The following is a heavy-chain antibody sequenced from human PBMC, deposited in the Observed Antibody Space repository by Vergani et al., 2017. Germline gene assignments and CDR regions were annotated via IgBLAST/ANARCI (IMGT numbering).Heavy chain of an antibody. CDR2: ISWNSGSI. Sequence: EVQLVESGGGLVQPGRSLRLSCAASGFTFDDYAMHWVRQAPGKGLEWVSGISWNSGSIGYADSVKGRFTISRDNAKNSLYLQRNSLRAEDTALYYCAKAATYYYDSSGYQGSPDYWGQGTLVTVSS. D-gene: IGHD3-22*01. CDR1: GFTFDDYA. V-gene: IGHV3-9*01. J-gene: IGHJ4*02. CDR3: AKAATYYYDSSGYQGSPDY.